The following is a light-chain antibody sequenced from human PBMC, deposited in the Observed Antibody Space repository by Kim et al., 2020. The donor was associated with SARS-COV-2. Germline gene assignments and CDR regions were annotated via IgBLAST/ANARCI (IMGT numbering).Light chain of an antibody. V-gene: IGLV3-1*01. CDR1: KLGDKF. Sequence: SPGQTASITCSGDKLGDKFACWYQQKPGQSPVLVIYQDSKRPSGIPERFSGSNSGNTATLTISGTQAMDEADYYCQAWDSSTKVFGTGTKVTVL. CDR3: QAWDSSTKV. J-gene: IGLJ1*01. CDR2: QDS.